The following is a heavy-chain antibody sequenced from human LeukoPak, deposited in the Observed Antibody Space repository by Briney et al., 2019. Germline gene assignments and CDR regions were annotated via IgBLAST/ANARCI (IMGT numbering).Heavy chain of an antibody. V-gene: IGHV4-61*02. Sequence: SETLSLTCTVSGGSISSSSYYWRWIRQPAGKGLEWIGRIYTSGNTNYNPSLNSLFTMSVDTSKNQFYLNLSSVTAADTGVYFCARCLVVGFDSSGYYSYFDYWGKGMVVSVSS. CDR3: ARCLVVGFDSSGYYSYFDY. CDR1: GGSISSSSYY. D-gene: IGHD3-22*01. CDR2: IYTSGNT. J-gene: IGHJ4*02.